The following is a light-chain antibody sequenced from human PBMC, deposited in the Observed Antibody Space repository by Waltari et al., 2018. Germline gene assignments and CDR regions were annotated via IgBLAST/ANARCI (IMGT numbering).Light chain of an antibody. CDR2: AVS. J-gene: IGLJ3*02. CDR3: SSYTNSNTWV. V-gene: IGLV2-14*03. CDR1: SGDIGVFHY. Sequence: QSALTQPASVSGSPGQPITISCTGTSGDIGVFHYVSWYQQHPGKVPKLLIYAVSKPPSGVSNRFSGSKSCNTASLTISGLQAEDEADYYCSSYTNSNTWVFGGGTKLTVL.